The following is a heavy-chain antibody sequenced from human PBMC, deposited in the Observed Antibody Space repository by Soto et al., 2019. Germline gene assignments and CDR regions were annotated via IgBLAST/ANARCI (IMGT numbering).Heavy chain of an antibody. D-gene: IGHD2-15*01. CDR1: GNNFPTSW. J-gene: IGHJ2*01. CDR2: IHVGNSDT. Sequence: EVQLVQSGAEVKKPGESLKISCESSGNNFPTSWIGWVRQMPGKGLEWMGMIHVGNSDTRYSPSFQGQVSISADKSTRTAYLQWSSLKASDTAIYYCASLHCSSGTCPNWYCDLWGRGTLVTVSS. CDR3: ASLHCSSGTCPNWYCDL. V-gene: IGHV5-51*03.